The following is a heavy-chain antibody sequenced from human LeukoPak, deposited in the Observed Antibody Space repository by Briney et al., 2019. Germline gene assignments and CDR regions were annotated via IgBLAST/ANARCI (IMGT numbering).Heavy chain of an antibody. CDR3: ASSRGYCSGGNCDYYYYMDV. CDR2: IIPIFGTT. D-gene: IGHD2-15*01. CDR1: GGSFSSYA. Sequence: SVKVSCKASGGSFSSYAISWVRQVPGQGLEWMGGIIPIFGTTNYAQEFQGRVTITADESTTTAYMELSSLRSEDTAVYYCASSRGYCSGGNCDYYYYMDVWGKGTTVTISS. J-gene: IGHJ6*03. V-gene: IGHV1-69*13.